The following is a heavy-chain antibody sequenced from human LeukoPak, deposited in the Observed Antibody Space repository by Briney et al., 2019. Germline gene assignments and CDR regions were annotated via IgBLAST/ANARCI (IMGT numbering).Heavy chain of an antibody. D-gene: IGHD6-19*01. Sequence: PGGSLRLSCAPSGFTFSSDSMNWVRHAPRKGVGWVSYISSSSSAIYYADSVKGGFIISRDNAKNSLYLQMNSLRAEDTAVYYCARAHQKPYSSVWYVGEAYYYYYMDVWGKGTTVTVSS. V-gene: IGHV3-48*01. CDR1: GFTFSSDS. CDR3: ARAHQKPYSSVWYVGEAYYYYYMDV. CDR2: ISSSSSAI. J-gene: IGHJ6*03.